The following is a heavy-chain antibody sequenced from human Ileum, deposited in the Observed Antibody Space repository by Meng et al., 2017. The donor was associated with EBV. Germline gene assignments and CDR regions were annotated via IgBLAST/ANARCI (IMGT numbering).Heavy chain of an antibody. Sequence: QGRVQQWGTGLLNPSETLSLTGAVYGGSFNDYYWTWLRQPPGKGLEWIGEIDQSGYTKFNPSLSSRATISRDTSNNQFSLRLNSVTAADTALYYCARYGRCNGNSFYCFDPWGQGTLVTVSS. CDR3: ARYGRCNGNSFYCFDP. J-gene: IGHJ5*02. D-gene: IGHD4-23*01. CDR1: GGSFNDYY. CDR2: IDQSGYT. V-gene: IGHV4-34*01.